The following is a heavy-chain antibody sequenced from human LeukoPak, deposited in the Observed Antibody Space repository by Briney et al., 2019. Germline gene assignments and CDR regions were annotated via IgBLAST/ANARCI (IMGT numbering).Heavy chain of an antibody. Sequence: PGGSLRLSCAASGFTLSTYWMHWVRQAPGKGLVWVSRINSDGSRTTYADSVKGRFTISRDNAKNTLYLQMNSLRTEDTALYYCAKDRELRGYSYGDYWGQGTLVTVSS. V-gene: IGHV3-74*01. CDR1: GFTLSTYW. J-gene: IGHJ4*02. CDR3: AKDRELRGYSYGDY. CDR2: INSDGSRT. D-gene: IGHD5-18*01.